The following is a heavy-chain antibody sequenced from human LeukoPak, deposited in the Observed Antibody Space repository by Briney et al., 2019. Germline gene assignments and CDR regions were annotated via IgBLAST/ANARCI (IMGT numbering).Heavy chain of an antibody. CDR3: AKRYTRGDVGYYYYMDV. CDR1: GFTFNKYA. CDR2: LSGRGVST. J-gene: IGHJ6*03. Sequence: PGGSLRLSCAASGFTFNKYAMSWVRQAQGKGLEWVSGLSGRGVSTYYADSVKGRFTISRDNSKNTLYLQMNSLRAEDTAIYYCAKRYTRGDVGYYYYMDVWGKGTTVTVSS. D-gene: IGHD2-2*03. V-gene: IGHV3-23*01.